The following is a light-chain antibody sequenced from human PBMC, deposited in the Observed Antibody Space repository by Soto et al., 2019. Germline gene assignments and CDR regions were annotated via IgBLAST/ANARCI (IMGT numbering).Light chain of an antibody. CDR2: DAS. V-gene: IGKV1-33*01. CDR1: QNINNY. Sequence: DIQMTQSPSSLSAYVGDRVTITCQASQNINNYLKWYQQKPGRAPKLLIYDASNLEAGVPSRFRGSGSGTDFTFTIRRLQPEDIATYYCQQYENLPTFGQGTRLEIK. CDR3: QQYENLPT. J-gene: IGKJ5*01.